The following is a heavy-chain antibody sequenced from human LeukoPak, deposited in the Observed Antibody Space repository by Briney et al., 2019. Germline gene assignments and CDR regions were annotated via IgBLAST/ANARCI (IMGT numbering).Heavy chain of an antibody. D-gene: IGHD6-6*01. V-gene: IGHV5-51*01. Sequence: GESLKISCKGSGHSFTSNWIGWVRQMPGEGLEWLGIIYPGDSDTRYSPSFQGQVTISADKSISTAYLQWSSLKASDTAMYYCVRSRGSSSYTAFDIWGQGTMVTVSS. CDR3: VRSRGSSSYTAFDI. CDR1: GHSFTSNW. J-gene: IGHJ3*02. CDR2: IYPGDSDT.